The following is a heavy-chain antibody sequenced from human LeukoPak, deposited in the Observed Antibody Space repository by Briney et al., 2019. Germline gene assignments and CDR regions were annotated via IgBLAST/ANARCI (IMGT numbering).Heavy chain of an antibody. D-gene: IGHD6-13*01. V-gene: IGHV4-34*01. CDR3: ARVREQQLVDFDY. CDR1: GGSFSGYY. CDR2: INHSGST. Sequence: SETLSLTCAVYGGSFSGYYRSWIRQPPGKGLEWIGEINHSGSTNYNPSLKSRVTISVDTSKNQFSLKLSSVTAADTAVYYCARVREQQLVDFDYWGQGTLVTVSS. J-gene: IGHJ4*02.